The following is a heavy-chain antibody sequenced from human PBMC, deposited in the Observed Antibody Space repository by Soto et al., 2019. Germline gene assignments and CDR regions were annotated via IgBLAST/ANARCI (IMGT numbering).Heavy chain of an antibody. D-gene: IGHD6-19*01. CDR3: ARGGWYRLNWFDP. CDR2: INHSGST. J-gene: IGHJ5*02. Sequence: KSSETLSLTCAVYGGSSSGYYWSWIRQPPGKGLEWIGEINHSGSTNYNPSLKSRVTISVDTSKNQFSLKLSSVTAADTAVYYCARGGWYRLNWFDPWGQGTLVTVSS. CDR1: GGSSSGYY. V-gene: IGHV4-34*01.